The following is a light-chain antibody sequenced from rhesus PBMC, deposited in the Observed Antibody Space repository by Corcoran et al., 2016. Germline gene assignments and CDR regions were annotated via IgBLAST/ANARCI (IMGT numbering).Light chain of an antibody. Sequence: DIQMTQSPSSLSASVGDRVTITCRASQGITNDLAWYQQKPGETPKLLIYEASNLQSGIPSRFSGSGSGTDFPLTVSSLQSEDFATYYCQQYYSTPYSFGQGTKVEIK. CDR3: QQYYSTPYS. CDR2: EAS. CDR1: QGITND. V-gene: IGKV1-25*01. J-gene: IGKJ2*01.